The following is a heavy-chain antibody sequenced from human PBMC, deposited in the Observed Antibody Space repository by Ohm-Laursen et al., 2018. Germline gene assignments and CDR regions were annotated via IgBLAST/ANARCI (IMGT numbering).Heavy chain of an antibody. J-gene: IGHJ6*02. V-gene: IGHV3-30*18. CDR3: AKSKMEYTSGWYYYYGMDV. D-gene: IGHD6-19*01. CDR2: ISYDGSNK. CDR1: GFTFSSYG. Sequence: SLRLSCAASGFTFSSYGMHWVRQAPGKGLEWVAVISYDGSNKHSADSVKGRFTISRDNSKSTLYLQMNSLRAEDTAVYYCAKSKMEYTSGWYYYYGMDVWGQGTTVTVSS.